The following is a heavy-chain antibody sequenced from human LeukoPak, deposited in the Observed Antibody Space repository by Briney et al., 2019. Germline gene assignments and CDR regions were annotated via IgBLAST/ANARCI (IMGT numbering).Heavy chain of an antibody. CDR1: GFTFSSYA. Sequence: GGSLRLSCAASGFTFSSYAMSWVRQAPGKGLEWVSAISGSGGSTYYADSVKGRFTISRDNSKNTLYLQMNSLRAEDTAVYYCARDHSGYTIFLDYWGQGTLVTVSS. V-gene: IGHV3-23*01. CDR2: ISGSGGST. CDR3: ARDHSGYTIFLDY. J-gene: IGHJ4*02. D-gene: IGHD5-12*01.